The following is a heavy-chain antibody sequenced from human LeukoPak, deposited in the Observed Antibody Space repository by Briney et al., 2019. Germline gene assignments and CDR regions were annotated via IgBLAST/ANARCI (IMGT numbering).Heavy chain of an antibody. CDR3: ATTSFDWTFDY. J-gene: IGHJ4*02. V-gene: IGHV3-33*01. Sequence: PGGSLRLSCAASGFTVSSYGMHWVRQAPGKGLEWVAVIWTDRSDTFYADSVKGRFTISRDISKSSLYLQMNSLRVEDTAVYYCATTSFDWTFDYWGQGTLVTVSS. CDR1: GFTVSSYG. D-gene: IGHD2/OR15-2a*01. CDR2: IWTDRSDT.